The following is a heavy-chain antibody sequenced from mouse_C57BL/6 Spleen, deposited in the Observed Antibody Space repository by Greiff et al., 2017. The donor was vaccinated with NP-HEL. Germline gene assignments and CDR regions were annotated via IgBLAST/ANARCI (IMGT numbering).Heavy chain of an antibody. Sequence: QVQLQQSGAELARPGASVKLSCKASGYTFTSYGISWVKQRTGQGLEWIGEIYPRSGNTYYNEKFKGKATLTADKSSSTAYMELRSLTSEDAAVYFCAYGSSPWFAYWGQGTLVTVSA. CDR1: GYTFTSYG. D-gene: IGHD1-1*01. J-gene: IGHJ3*01. CDR3: AYGSSPWFAY. CDR2: IYPRSGNT. V-gene: IGHV1-81*01.